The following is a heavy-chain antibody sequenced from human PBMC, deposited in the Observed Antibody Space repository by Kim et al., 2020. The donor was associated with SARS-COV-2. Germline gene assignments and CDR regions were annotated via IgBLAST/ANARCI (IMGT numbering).Heavy chain of an antibody. V-gene: IGHV3-7*01. D-gene: IGHD4-4*01. CDR1: GFSFSSFW. CDR2: IKYDGSDK. CDR3: ARTQRSVQSRNRD. J-gene: IGHJ1*01. Sequence: GGSLRLSCAASGFSFSSFWMSWVRQAPGKGLEWVAIIKYDGSDKNYVDSVRGRFTISRDNAKNSLYLQMNSLRSEDTAVYYCARTQRSVQSRNRDWGQG.